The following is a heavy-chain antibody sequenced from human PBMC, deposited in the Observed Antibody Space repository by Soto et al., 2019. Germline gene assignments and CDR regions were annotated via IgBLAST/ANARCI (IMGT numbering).Heavy chain of an antibody. CDR1: GLTVRNSA. D-gene: IGHD5-18*01. J-gene: IGHJ4*02. CDR2: ISGSTH. CDR3: AQGSGYKYGSRFDF. V-gene: IGHV3-23*01. Sequence: PGGSLRLSCVVSGLTVRNSAMNWVRQAPGKGLEWVSGISGSTHYYADSVQGRFSISTDNSKNILYLQTESLRAEDTAIYYCAQGSGYKYGSRFDFWGQGTRVTVSS.